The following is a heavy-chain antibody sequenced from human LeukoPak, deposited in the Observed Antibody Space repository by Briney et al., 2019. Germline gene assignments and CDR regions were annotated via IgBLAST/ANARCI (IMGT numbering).Heavy chain of an antibody. CDR3: ATNFYADYLPFDF. D-gene: IGHD2/OR15-2a*01. V-gene: IGHV1-2*06. Sequence: ASVKVSCKASGYRFSAYYMNWVRQAPGQGPEWMGRITPSSGGTNYAQKFQGRVTMTRDTSISTAYMGLRSLSSDDTAVYYCATNFYADYLPFDFWGQGTLVTVSS. CDR2: ITPSSGGT. J-gene: IGHJ4*02. CDR1: GYRFSAYY.